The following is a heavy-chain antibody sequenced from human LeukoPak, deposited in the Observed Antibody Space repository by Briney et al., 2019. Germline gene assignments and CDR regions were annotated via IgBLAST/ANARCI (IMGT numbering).Heavy chain of an antibody. CDR2: ISAYNGNT. Sequence: ASVKVSCKASGYTFTSHGINWVRQAPGQGLEWMGWISAYNGNTNYAQKFQGRVTMTTDTSTSTAYMELRSLRSDDTAVYYCARDAVAGTGNAFDIWGQGTMVTVSS. CDR3: ARDAVAGTGNAFDI. CDR1: GYTFTSHG. J-gene: IGHJ3*02. D-gene: IGHD1-14*01. V-gene: IGHV1-18*01.